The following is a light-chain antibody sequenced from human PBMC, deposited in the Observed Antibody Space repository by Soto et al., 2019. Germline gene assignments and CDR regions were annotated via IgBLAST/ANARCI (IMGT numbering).Light chain of an antibody. V-gene: IGKV3-15*01. Sequence: EIVMTQSPATMSVSPGERATLSCRASQSVSRNLAGYQQKPGKAPRLLIYGASTRATGIPARFSVSGSGTEFTLTISILQSEDCACYYCQQYNNWPPYTFGQGTKLEIK. CDR1: QSVSRN. CDR3: QQYNNWPPYT. J-gene: IGKJ2*01. CDR2: GAS.